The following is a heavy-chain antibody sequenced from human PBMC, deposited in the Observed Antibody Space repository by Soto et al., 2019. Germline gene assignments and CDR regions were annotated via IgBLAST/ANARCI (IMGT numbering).Heavy chain of an antibody. CDR3: ARNLYCSSTSCSPDY. V-gene: IGHV1-69*13. Sequence: ASGKVSGKASEGTFISYAISWVQQAAGQGLEWMGGIIPVVGTANYAQKFQGRVTITADESTSTAYMELSSLRSEDTDVYYCARNLYCSSTSCSPDYWGQGTLVTVSS. J-gene: IGHJ4*02. D-gene: IGHD2-2*01. CDR2: IIPVVGTA. CDR1: EGTFISYA.